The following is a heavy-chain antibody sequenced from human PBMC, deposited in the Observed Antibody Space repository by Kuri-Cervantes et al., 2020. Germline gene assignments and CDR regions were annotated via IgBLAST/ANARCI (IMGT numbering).Heavy chain of an antibody. D-gene: IGHD3-16*01. Sequence: ETLSLTCTVSGGSISSSSYYWGWIRQPPGKGLEWVSSISGGGGSRTYADPVKGRFTISRDNSKSTLYLQMNSLGAEDTALYYCAKLGDFVDYWGQGTLVTVSS. CDR3: AKLGDFVDY. J-gene: IGHJ4*02. V-gene: IGHV3-23*01. CDR2: ISGGGGSR. CDR1: GGSISSSSYY.